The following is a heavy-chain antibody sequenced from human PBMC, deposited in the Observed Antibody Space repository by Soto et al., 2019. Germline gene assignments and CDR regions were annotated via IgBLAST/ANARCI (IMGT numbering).Heavy chain of an antibody. V-gene: IGHV1-18*01. CDR2: ISANNGHT. J-gene: IGHJ6*02. Sequence: ASVKVSCKASGYIFTNYGITWVRQAPGQGLEWMGWISANNGHTNYAQKFQGRVTMTTDKSTSTAYMELRSLRSEDTAVYYCARWLLLGSAAGLYGMDVWGQGTTVTVSS. D-gene: IGHD6-13*01. CDR1: GYIFTNYG. CDR3: ARWLLLGSAAGLYGMDV.